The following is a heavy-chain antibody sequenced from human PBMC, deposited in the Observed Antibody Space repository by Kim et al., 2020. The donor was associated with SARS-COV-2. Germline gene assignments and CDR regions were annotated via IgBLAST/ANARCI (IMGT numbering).Heavy chain of an antibody. Sequence: GGSLRLSCAASGFTFSSYGMHWVRQAPGKGLEWVAVISYDGSNKYYADSVKGRFTISRDNSKNTLYLQMNSLRAEDTAVYYCARDARYFVWDGMDVWGQGTTVTVSS. CDR1: GFTFSSYG. CDR2: ISYDGSNK. D-gene: IGHD3-9*01. V-gene: IGHV3-33*05. J-gene: IGHJ6*02. CDR3: ARDARYFVWDGMDV.